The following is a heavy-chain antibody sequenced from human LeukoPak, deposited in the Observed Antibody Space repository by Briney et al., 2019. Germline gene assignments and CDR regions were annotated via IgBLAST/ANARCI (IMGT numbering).Heavy chain of an antibody. J-gene: IGHJ3*02. CDR2: ISYDGSNK. V-gene: IGHV3-30*18. CDR1: GFTFSSYG. CDR3: AKERGCSGGSCYSAAFDI. Sequence: GGSLRLSCAASGFTFSSYGMHWVRQAPGKGPEWVAVISYDGSNKYYADSVKGRFTISRDNSKNTLYLQMNSLRAEDTAVYYCAKERGCSGGSCYSAAFDIWGQGTMVTVSS. D-gene: IGHD2-15*01.